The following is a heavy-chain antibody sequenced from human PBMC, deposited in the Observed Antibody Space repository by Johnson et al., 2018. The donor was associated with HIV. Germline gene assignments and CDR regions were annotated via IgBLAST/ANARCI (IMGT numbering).Heavy chain of an antibody. CDR1: GFTVSSNY. J-gene: IGHJ3*02. D-gene: IGHD6-13*01. V-gene: IGHV3-53*01. Sequence: VQLVESGGGLIQPGGSLRLSCAASGFTVSSNYMSWVRQAPGKGLEWVSGINWSGSSTDYADSVKGRFTISRDHAKSSLYLQMNSLKTEDTAVYYCTTGRVSAYSSSWDDAFDIWGQGTMVTVSS. CDR2: INWSGSST. CDR3: TTGRVSAYSSSWDDAFDI.